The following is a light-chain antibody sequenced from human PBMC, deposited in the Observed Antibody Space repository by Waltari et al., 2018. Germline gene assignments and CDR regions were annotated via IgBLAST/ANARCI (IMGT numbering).Light chain of an antibody. J-gene: IGKJ5*01. Sequence: DIVMTQSPDSLAVSLVARATINCKSSQNVLYSSNNKNYLAWYQQKPGQPPKLLIYWASTRESGVPDRFSGSGSGTDFTLTISSLQAEDVAVYDCQQYYSTPITFGQGTRLEIK. CDR2: WAS. V-gene: IGKV4-1*01. CDR1: QNVLYSSNNKNY. CDR3: QQYYSTPIT.